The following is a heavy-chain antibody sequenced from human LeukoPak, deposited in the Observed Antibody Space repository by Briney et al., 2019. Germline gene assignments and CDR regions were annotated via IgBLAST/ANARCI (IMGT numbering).Heavy chain of an antibody. J-gene: IGHJ4*02. D-gene: IGHD3-10*01. CDR3: ATYSYGSGSYYNY. V-gene: IGHV4-59*01. CDR2: INYSGGT. Sequence: TSETLSLTCTVSGGSISRYSWRWIRQPPGKGLEWIGYINYSGGTNYSPSLKSRVTISVDTSKNQFSLKLTSVTAADTAVYYCATYSYGSGSYYNYWGQGTLVTVSS. CDR1: GGSISRYS.